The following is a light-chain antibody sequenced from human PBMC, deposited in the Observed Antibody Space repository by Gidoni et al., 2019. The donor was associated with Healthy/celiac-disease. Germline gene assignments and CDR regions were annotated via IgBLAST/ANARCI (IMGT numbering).Light chain of an antibody. J-gene: IGLJ2*01. Sequence: QSVLTQPPSASGTPGPRVTISCSGSSSNIGSNTVNWYQPLPGTAPKLLIYSNNPRPSGVPDRCSGSKSGTSASLAISGLQSEDEADYYCAAWDDSLNGLVFGGGTKLTVL. V-gene: IGLV1-44*01. CDR1: SSNIGSNT. CDR3: AAWDDSLNGLV. CDR2: SNN.